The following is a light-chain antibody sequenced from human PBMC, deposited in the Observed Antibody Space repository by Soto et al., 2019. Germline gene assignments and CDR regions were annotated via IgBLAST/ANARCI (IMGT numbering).Light chain of an antibody. V-gene: IGLV1-44*01. CDR3: GAWDYGLPAYV. CDR1: STNTGGSS. Sequence: QSVLTKPLCASVPLVRSVTLSCSGSSTNTGGSSVYWYHHLPGTAPKLLIYPNRRPPSGVHDRFSGPTTATSASLTVSGPQPEDEAYYDFGAWDYGLPAYVFGTGSKGTVL. J-gene: IGLJ1*01. CDR2: PNR.